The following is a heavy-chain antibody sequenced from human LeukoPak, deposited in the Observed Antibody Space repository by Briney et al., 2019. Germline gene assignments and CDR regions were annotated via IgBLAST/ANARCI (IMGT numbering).Heavy chain of an antibody. V-gene: IGHV3-74*01. D-gene: IGHD1-26*01. Sequence: GGSLRLSCAASGFTFSRFWMHWVRQAPGKRLLLVSRIDSDASNTIYADYVQGRFTISRDNAKNTLYLQMNSLRAEDTAVYYCARDQSIAGPTTADYWGQGT. CDR2: IDSDASNT. CDR3: ARDQSIAGPTTADY. J-gene: IGHJ4*02. CDR1: GFTFSRFW.